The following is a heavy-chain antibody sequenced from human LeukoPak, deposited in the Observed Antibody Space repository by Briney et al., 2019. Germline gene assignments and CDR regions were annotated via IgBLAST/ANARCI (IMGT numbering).Heavy chain of an antibody. J-gene: IGHJ4*02. Sequence: GGSLRLSCAPSGFSFSFFWMHWVRQAPGKGLVWVSRIDIDGATTGYAGSVKGRFNISRDNAKNTLYLQMNSLRADGTAVYDCARGLLGIHDYWGQGTLVTVSS. CDR3: ARGLLGIHDY. CDR1: GFSFSFFW. CDR2: IDIDGATT. V-gene: IGHV3-74*01. D-gene: IGHD7-27*01.